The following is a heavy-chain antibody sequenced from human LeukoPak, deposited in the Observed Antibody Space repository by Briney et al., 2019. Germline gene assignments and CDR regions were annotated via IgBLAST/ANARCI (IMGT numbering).Heavy chain of an antibody. Sequence: PGGSLRLSCAASGFTFSRFWMNWVRQAPGRGLEWVANIHQSGGRNNYVDSVKGRFTISRDNAKNSLFLEMSSLRADDTAVYFCARDVEGGTFDIWGQGTTVTVSS. CDR2: IHQSGGRN. CDR3: ARDVEGGTFDI. V-gene: IGHV3-7*03. D-gene: IGHD3-16*01. J-gene: IGHJ3*02. CDR1: GFTFSRFW.